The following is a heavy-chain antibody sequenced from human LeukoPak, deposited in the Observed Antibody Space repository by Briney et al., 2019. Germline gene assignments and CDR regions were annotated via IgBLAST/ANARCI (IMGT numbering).Heavy chain of an antibody. J-gene: IGHJ4*02. V-gene: IGHV4-59*01. Sequence: TSETLSLTCSVSGGSIRSYFWSWIRQPAGKGLEWIGYIDDSGNTNYNPSLKNRVTISVDRSKNQFSLKLSSVTAADTAVYNCARGGIIVGVDYWGLGTLVTVSS. D-gene: IGHD1-26*01. CDR3: ARGGIIVGVDY. CDR2: IDDSGNT. CDR1: GGSIRSYF.